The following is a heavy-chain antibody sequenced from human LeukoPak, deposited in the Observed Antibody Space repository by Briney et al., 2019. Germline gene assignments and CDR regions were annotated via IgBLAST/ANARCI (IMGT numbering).Heavy chain of an antibody. D-gene: IGHD3-22*01. Sequence: SVKVSCKASGGSFRSSTFAWVRQAPGRGLEWMGGIIPIFGTANYALEFQGRATVTTDESTSTVYMELSSLISEDTAMYYCARGPLHVALSSGYLKWLDPWGQGSLVTVSS. CDR3: ARGPLHVALSSGYLKWLDP. CDR1: GGSFRSST. V-gene: IGHV1-69*05. CDR2: IIPIFGTA. J-gene: IGHJ5*02.